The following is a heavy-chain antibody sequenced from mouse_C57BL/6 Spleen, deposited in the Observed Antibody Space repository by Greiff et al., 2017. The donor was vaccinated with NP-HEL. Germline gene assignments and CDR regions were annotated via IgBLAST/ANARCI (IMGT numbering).Heavy chain of an antibody. CDR3: ARVLYYYGSSYAMDY. CDR1: GFTFSDYY. Sequence: EVHLVESEGGLVQPGSSMKLSCTASGFTFSDYYMAWVRQVPEKGLEWVANINYDGSSTYYLDSLKSRFIISRDNAKNILYLQMSSLKSEDTATYYCARVLYYYGSSYAMDYWGQGTSVTVSS. D-gene: IGHD1-1*01. V-gene: IGHV5-16*01. CDR2: INYDGSST. J-gene: IGHJ4*01.